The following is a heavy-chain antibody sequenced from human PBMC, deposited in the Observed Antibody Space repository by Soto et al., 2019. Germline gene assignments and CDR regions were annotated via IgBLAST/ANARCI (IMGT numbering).Heavy chain of an antibody. CDR2: IIPIFGTA. Sequence: QVQLVQSGAEVKKPGSSVKVSCKASGGTFSIYAISWVRQAPGQGLEWMGGIIPIFGTANYAQKFQGRVPITEDESTSTAYMELSSLRSEDTAVYYCARGGPYCSGGSCYVDYWGQGTLVTVSS. CDR1: GGTFSIYA. V-gene: IGHV1-69*12. D-gene: IGHD2-15*01. J-gene: IGHJ4*02. CDR3: ARGGPYCSGGSCYVDY.